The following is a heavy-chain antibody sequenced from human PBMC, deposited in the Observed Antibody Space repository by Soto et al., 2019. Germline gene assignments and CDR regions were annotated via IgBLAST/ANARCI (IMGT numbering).Heavy chain of an antibody. D-gene: IGHD2-21*02. CDR2: ISGSGGST. V-gene: IGHV3-23*01. CDR3: AKTQYCGGDCYSPPFDY. CDR1: GFTFSSYA. Sequence: PGGSLRLSXAASGFTFSSYAMSWVRQAPGKGLEWVSAISGSGGSTYYADSVKGRFTISRDNSKNTLYLQMNSLRAEDTAVYYCAKTQYCGGDCYSPPFDYWGQGTLVTVSS. J-gene: IGHJ4*02.